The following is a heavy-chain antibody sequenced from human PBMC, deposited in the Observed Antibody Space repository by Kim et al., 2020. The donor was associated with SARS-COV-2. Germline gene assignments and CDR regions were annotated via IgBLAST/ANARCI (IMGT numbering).Heavy chain of an antibody. V-gene: IGHV4-59*01. CDR3: ARVGSGIAAADY. D-gene: IGHD6-13*01. J-gene: IGHJ4*02. Sequence: NYNPPLKSRVTISVDTSKNQFSLKLSAVTTADTAVYFCARVGSGIAAADYWGQGTLVTVSS.